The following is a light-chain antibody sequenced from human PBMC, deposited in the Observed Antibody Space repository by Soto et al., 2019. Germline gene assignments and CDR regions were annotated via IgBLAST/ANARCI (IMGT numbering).Light chain of an antibody. V-gene: IGLV2-14*03. CDR1: SSDVGAYNF. CDR2: DVR. CDR3: SSYTSSSTQV. J-gene: IGLJ1*01. Sequence: QSVLTQPASVSGSPGQSITISCTGTSSDVGAYNFVSWYQQHPGKAPKLMIFDVRSRPSGVSDRFSGSKSGNTASLTISGRQAEDEGDDYCSSYTSSSTQVFGSGTKVTVL.